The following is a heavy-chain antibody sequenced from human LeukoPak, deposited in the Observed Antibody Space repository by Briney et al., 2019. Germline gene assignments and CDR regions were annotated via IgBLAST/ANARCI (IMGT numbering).Heavy chain of an antibody. CDR3: ARALDTTILLGGY. CDR1: GYTFTNYD. J-gene: IGHJ4*02. CDR2: MNPYSGST. D-gene: IGHD3-16*01. Sequence: VASVKVSCKTSGYTFTNYDINWVRQATGQGLEWMGWMNPYSGSTGYAQNFQGRVTMTRNTSINTAYMEMSSLTSEDTAVYYCARALDTTILLGGYWGQRTLVTVSS. V-gene: IGHV1-8*01.